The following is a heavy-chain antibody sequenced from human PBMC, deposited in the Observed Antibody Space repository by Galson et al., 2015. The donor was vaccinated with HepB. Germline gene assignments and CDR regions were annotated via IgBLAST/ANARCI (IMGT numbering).Heavy chain of an antibody. J-gene: IGHJ4*02. Sequence: SLRLSCAASGFTFSNYGMQWVRQAPGKGLEWVALIWSDGTNKYYADSVKGRFTISSDNNKNTLYLQMDSLRGEDTAVYYCARDKLVAAAPLDYWGQGTLVTVSS. CDR2: IWSDGTNK. CDR3: ARDKLVAAAPLDY. D-gene: IGHD6-13*01. CDR1: GFTFSNYG. V-gene: IGHV3-33*01.